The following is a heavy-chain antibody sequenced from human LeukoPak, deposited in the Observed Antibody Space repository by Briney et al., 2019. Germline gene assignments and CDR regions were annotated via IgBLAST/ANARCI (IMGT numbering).Heavy chain of an antibody. D-gene: IGHD3-3*01. J-gene: IGHJ6*03. CDR3: ARADRITIFGVVSTGRNYYYYMDV. CDR1: GYTFTSYY. V-gene: IGHV1-46*01. CDR2: INPSGGST. Sequence: GASVKVSCKASGYTFTSYYMHWVRQAPGQGLEWMGIINPSGGSTSYAQKFQGRVTMTRDMSTSTVYMELSSLRSEDTAVYYCARADRITIFGVVSTGRNYYYYMDVWGKGTTVTVSS.